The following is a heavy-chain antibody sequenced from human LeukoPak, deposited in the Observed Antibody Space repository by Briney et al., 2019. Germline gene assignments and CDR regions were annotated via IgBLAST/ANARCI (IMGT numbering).Heavy chain of an antibody. J-gene: IGHJ4*02. D-gene: IGHD2/OR15-2a*01. CDR1: GFTFRSHW. CDR3: VRDGDFYIFDQ. CDR2: IKGDESWT. V-gene: IGHV3-74*01. Sequence: GSLRLSCAASGFTFRSHWMHWVRQAPGKGLVWVSRIKGDESWTNYADSVKGRFTISRDNAKNTLYLQMTSLRVEDTAMYYCVRDGDFYIFDQWGQGTLVTVSS.